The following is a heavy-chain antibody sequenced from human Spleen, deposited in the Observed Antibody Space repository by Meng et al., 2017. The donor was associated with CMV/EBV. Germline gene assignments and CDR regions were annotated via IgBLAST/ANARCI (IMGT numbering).Heavy chain of an antibody. CDR2: IAFDGIKK. CDR1: GFTFSSYA. Sequence: GGSLRLSCAASGFTFSSYAMHWVRQAPGKGLEWVTIIAFDGIKKYYADSVKGRFTISRDNSENTVYLQMNSLRAEDTAVYYCATMEGATYYGGPAYWGQGTLVTVSS. V-gene: IGHV3-30*04. J-gene: IGHJ4*02. CDR3: ATMEGATYYGGPAY. D-gene: IGHD3-22*01.